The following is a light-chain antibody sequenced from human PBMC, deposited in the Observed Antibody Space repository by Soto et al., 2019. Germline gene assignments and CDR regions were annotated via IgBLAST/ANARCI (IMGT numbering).Light chain of an antibody. CDR3: QQCSSTSYT. CDR1: QSLLYSSNNKNY. CDR2: WAS. Sequence: DIVMTQSPDSLAVSLGERATINCKSSQSLLYSSNNKNYLAWYQQKPGQPPKLLIYWASTRESGVPDRFSGSGSGTDFTLTISSLQAEDVAVYYCQQCSSTSYTFGQGTKVEIK. V-gene: IGKV4-1*01. J-gene: IGKJ2*01.